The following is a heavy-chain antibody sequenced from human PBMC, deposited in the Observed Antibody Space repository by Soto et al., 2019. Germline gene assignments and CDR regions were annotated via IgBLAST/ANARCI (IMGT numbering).Heavy chain of an antibody. CDR3: ARAPKGYCSSTSCFQNFDY. D-gene: IGHD2-2*01. V-gene: IGHV4-31*03. Sequence: QVQLQESGPGLVKPSQTLSLTCTVSGGSISSGGYYWSWIRQHPGKGLEWIGYIYYSGSTYYNPPLKRRVTIPVDTSKNQFSLKLSSVSAADTAVYYCARAPKGYCSSTSCFQNFDYWGQGTLVTVSS. J-gene: IGHJ4*02. CDR1: GGSISSGGYY. CDR2: IYYSGST.